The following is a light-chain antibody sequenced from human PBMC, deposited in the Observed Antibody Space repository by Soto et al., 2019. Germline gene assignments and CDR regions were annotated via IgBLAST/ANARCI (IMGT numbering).Light chain of an antibody. J-gene: IGLJ1*01. CDR3: NSCTSTNTYV. Sequence: QSALTQPASVSGSPGQSMTISCTGTSSDIGGYDFVSWYQQHTGKAPKLLIYDVSNRPSGVPNRFSGSKSGNTASLTISGLQAEDEADYYCNSCTSTNTYVFGTGTKVTVL. CDR1: SSDIGGYDF. CDR2: DVS. V-gene: IGLV2-14*03.